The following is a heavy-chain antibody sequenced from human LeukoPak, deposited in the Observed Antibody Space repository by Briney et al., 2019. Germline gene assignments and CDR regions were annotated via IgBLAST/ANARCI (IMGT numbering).Heavy chain of an antibody. CDR3: ARAPLPYGGNSGFDY. Sequence: SETLSLTRTVSGGSISSGGYYWTWIRQHPGKGLEWIGYIFRTGSTYYNPSLNSRVAISLDTSKNHFSLNLTSVTAADTAVYYCARAPLPYGGNSGFDYRGQGTLVTVSS. D-gene: IGHD4-23*01. CDR1: GGSISSGGYY. CDR2: IFRTGST. J-gene: IGHJ4*02. V-gene: IGHV4-31*03.